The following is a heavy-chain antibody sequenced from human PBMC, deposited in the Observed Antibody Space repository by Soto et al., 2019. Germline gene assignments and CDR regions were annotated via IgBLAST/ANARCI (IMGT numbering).Heavy chain of an antibody. D-gene: IGHD1-26*01. Sequence: VGSLRLSCAASRFTFSNYSMNWVRQAPGKGLEWVSSISSTGSHTYYADSVKGRFTISRDNAKKSLYLQMDSLRAEDTGVYYCATGGIYYEAWGQGTLVTVSS. CDR3: ATGGIYYEA. J-gene: IGHJ5*02. CDR2: ISSTGSHT. V-gene: IGHV3-21*04. CDR1: RFTFSNYS.